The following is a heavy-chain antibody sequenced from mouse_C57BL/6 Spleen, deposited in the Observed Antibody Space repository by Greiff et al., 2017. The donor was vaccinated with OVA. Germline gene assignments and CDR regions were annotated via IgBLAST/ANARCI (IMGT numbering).Heavy chain of an antibody. J-gene: IGHJ1*03. D-gene: IGHD2-5*01. CDR1: GYAFTNYL. CDR3: ARDGSNLYWYFDV. Sequence: SGAELVRPGTSVKVSCKASGYAFTNYLIEWVKQRPGQGLEWIGVINPGSGGTNYNEKFKGKATLTADKSSSTAYMQLSSLTSEDSAVYFCARDGSNLYWYFDVWGTGTTVTVSS. V-gene: IGHV1-54*01. CDR2: INPGSGGT.